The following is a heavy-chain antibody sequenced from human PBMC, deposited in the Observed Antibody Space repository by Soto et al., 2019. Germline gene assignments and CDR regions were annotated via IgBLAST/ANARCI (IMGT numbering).Heavy chain of an antibody. CDR1: GYTFTSYG. Sequence: ASVKVSCKASGYTFTSYGISWVRQAPGQGLEWMGCISAYNGNTNYAHKLQGRVTMTTDTSTSTAYMELRSLRSDDTAVYYCARDHGPEASWKHKGWCDXWGQGTMVTVSX. CDR3: ARDHGPEASWKHKGWCDX. D-gene: IGHD1-1*01. J-gene: IGHJ5*02. CDR2: ISAYNGNT. V-gene: IGHV1-18*01.